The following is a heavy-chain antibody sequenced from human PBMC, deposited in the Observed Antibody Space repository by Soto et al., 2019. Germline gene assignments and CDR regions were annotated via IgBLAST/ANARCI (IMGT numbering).Heavy chain of an antibody. CDR2: IYYSGST. J-gene: IGHJ4*02. D-gene: IGHD3-3*01. CDR1: GGSISSYY. V-gene: IGHV4-59*01. CDR3: AKVNEYGYDCCSGYFLYY. Sequence: SETLSLTCTVSGGSISSYYWSWIRQPPGKGLEWIGYIYYSGSTNYNPSLKSRVTISVDTSKNQFSLKLSSVTAADTAVYYCAKVNEYGYDCCSGYFLYYWGRGTLVTVSS.